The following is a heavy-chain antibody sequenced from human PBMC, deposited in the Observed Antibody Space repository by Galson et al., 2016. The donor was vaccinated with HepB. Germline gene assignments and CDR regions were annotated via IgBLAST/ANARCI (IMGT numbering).Heavy chain of an antibody. D-gene: IGHD3-10*01. CDR3: ARNTMIRGAQKDWTPVYHDNGMDV. V-gene: IGHV2-70*11. CDR2: IDWDDDK. J-gene: IGHJ6*02. Sequence: PALVKPTQTLTLTCTFSGFSLSTSAMCVSWIRQPPGKALEWLARIDWDDDKYYSTSLKTRLTISKDTSENEVVLTMTNMDPVDTATYYCARNTMIRGAQKDWTPVYHDNGMDVWGQGTTVTVSS. CDR1: GFSLSTSAMC.